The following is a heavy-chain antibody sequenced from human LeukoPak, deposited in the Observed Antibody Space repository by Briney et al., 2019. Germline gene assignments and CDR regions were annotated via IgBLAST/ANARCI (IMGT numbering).Heavy chain of an antibody. J-gene: IGHJ6*02. CDR1: GFTFSSYW. Sequence: GGSLRLSCAVSGFTFSSYWMSWVRQAPGKGLEWVANIKQDGSEKYYVHSVKGRFTISSDNAKNSLYLQMNSLRAEDTAVYYCARDRVLTGYVANYYYGMDVWGQGTTVTVSS. D-gene: IGHD3-9*01. V-gene: IGHV3-7*03. CDR2: IKQDGSEK. CDR3: ARDRVLTGYVANYYYGMDV.